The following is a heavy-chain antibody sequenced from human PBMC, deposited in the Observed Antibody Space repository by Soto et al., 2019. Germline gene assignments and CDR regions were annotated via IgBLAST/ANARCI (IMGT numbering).Heavy chain of an antibody. CDR3: ARVPDR. CDR1: GGSISSGGYS. J-gene: IGHJ5*02. CDR2: IYHSGST. V-gene: IGHV4-30-2*01. D-gene: IGHD2-2*01. Sequence: SETLSLTCAVSGGSISSGGYSWSWIRQPPGKGLEWIGYIYHSGSTYYNPSFKIRVTISVDRSKNQFSLKLSSVTAADTAVYYCARVPDRWGQGTLVTVSS.